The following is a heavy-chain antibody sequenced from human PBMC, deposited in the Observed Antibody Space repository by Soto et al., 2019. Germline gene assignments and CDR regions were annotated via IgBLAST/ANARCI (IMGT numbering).Heavy chain of an antibody. CDR3: ARDRYYDSYYWFDP. CDR2: ISSSGSTI. CDR1: GFTFSTYT. Sequence: EVQLVESGGGLVQPGGSLRLSCAASGFTFSTYTMNWVRQAPGKGLEWVSYISSSGSTIYYADSVKGRFTISRDNAKNSLYLQMKSLRDEDTAVYYCARDRYYDSYYWFDPWGQGTLVTVSS. D-gene: IGHD3-22*01. J-gene: IGHJ5*02. V-gene: IGHV3-48*02.